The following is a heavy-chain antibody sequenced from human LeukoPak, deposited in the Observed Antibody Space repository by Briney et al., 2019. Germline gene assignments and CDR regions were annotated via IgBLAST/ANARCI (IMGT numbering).Heavy chain of an antibody. D-gene: IGHD2-2*01. CDR2: INHSGST. CDR1: GGSFSGYY. CDR3: ARDSCSSTNCSSRAYYFDY. Sequence: KPSETLSLTCAVYGGSFSGYYGSWIRQPPGKGLEWIGEINHSGSTNYNPSLKSRVTISVDTSKNQFSLKLSSVTAADTAVYYCARDSCSSTNCSSRAYYFDYWGQGTLVTVSS. V-gene: IGHV4-34*01. J-gene: IGHJ4*02.